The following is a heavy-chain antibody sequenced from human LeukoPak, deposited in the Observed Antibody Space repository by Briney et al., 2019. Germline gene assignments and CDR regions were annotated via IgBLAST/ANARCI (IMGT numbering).Heavy chain of an antibody. CDR1: GFTFSSYG. Sequence: GGSLRLPCAASGFTFSSYGMSWVRQAPGKGLEWVSAISGSGGSTYYADSVKGRFTISRDNSKNTLYLQMNSLRAEDTAVYYCALGSSGYYFDYWGQGTLVTVSS. CDR3: ALGSSGYYFDY. CDR2: ISGSGGST. D-gene: IGHD3-22*01. J-gene: IGHJ4*02. V-gene: IGHV3-23*01.